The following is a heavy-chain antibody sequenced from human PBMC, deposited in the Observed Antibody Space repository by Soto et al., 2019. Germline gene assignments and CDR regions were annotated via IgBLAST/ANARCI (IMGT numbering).Heavy chain of an antibody. CDR1: RFTFSKYT. CDR3: AREVYYDFWSGFNTHPYYFDD. D-gene: IGHD3-3*01. CDR2: ISDDGSNT. Sequence: QVQLVESGGGVVQPGRSLRLSCAASRFTFSKYTMHWVRQAPGKGLEWVAAISDDGSNTYYADSVKGRFTISRDNSKNTLDVQMNSLSNEDTAVHYCAREVYYDFWSGFNTHPYYFDDWGQGTLVTVSS. V-gene: IGHV3-30-3*01. J-gene: IGHJ4*02.